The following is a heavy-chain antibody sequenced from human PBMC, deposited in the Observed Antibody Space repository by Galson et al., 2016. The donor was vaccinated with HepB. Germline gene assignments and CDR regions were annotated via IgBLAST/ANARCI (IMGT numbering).Heavy chain of an antibody. CDR1: GFSLSTSEVG. J-gene: IGHJ5*02. CDR2: IYWDDEK. V-gene: IGHV2-5*02. CDR3: AYRRSGWQGDWFDP. D-gene: IGHD6-19*01. Sequence: PALVKPTQTLTLTCSISGFSLSTSEVGVVWVRQPPGKALEWLGLIYWDDEKRYNPSLENRLTVTKDTSKAQVVLTVTNMDPVDTATYFCAYRRSGWQGDWFDPWGQGTLVTVSS.